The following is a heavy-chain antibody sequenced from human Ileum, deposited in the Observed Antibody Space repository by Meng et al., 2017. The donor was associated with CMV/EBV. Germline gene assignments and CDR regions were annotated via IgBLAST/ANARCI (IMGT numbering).Heavy chain of an antibody. CDR2: INHSGST. CDR1: GGSFTGSY. Sequence: QVQLQPRGAGILQPSWSLSLTAACSGGSFTGSYWSWIRRPPGKGLEWIGEINHSGSTNYNPSLKSRVTISVDTSKNQFSLKLSSVTAADTAVYYCVRGNWVSDFWGQGTLVTVSS. D-gene: IGHD7-27*01. V-gene: IGHV4-34*01. CDR3: VRGNWVSDF. J-gene: IGHJ4*02.